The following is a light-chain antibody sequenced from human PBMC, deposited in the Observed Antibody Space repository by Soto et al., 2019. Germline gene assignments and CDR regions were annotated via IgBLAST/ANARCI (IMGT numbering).Light chain of an antibody. J-gene: IGKJ1*01. CDR3: QHYNGFPWT. V-gene: IGKV1-5*03. Sequence: DIQMTQSPSTLSASVGDRVTITCRASQSIINWLGWYQQKPGKAPKLLIYKASSLESGVPSRFSGSGSGTDFTLTINRLQPDDFATYYCQHYNGFPWTFGQGTKVEIK. CDR1: QSIINW. CDR2: KAS.